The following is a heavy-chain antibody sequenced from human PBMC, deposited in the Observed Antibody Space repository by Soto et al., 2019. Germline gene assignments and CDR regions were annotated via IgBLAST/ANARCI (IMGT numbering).Heavy chain of an antibody. D-gene: IGHD3-3*01. CDR2: ISGSGGST. V-gene: IGHV3-23*01. J-gene: IGHJ5*02. CDR3: ANQRHYDFWSGYYEDWFDP. Sequence: EVQLLESGGGLVQPGGSLRLSCAASGFTFSNYAMSWVRQAPGKGLEWVSAISGSGGSTSYADSVKGRFTISRDNSKNTLYLQMNSLRAEDTAIYYCANQRHYDFWSGYYEDWFDPWGQGTLVTVSS. CDR1: GFTFSNYA.